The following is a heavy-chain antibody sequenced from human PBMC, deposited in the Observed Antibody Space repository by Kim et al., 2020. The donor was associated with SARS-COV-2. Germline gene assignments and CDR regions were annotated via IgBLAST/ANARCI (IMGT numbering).Heavy chain of an antibody. Sequence: ASVKVSCKASGYTFTSYAMNWVRQAPGQGLEWMGWINTNTGNPTYAQGFTGRFVFSLDTSVSTAYLQISSLKAEDTAVYYCARDSIVVVPASPGISNWFDPWGQGTLVTVSS. J-gene: IGHJ5*02. D-gene: IGHD2-2*01. V-gene: IGHV7-4-1*02. CDR3: ARDSIVVVPASPGISNWFDP. CDR2: INTNTGNP. CDR1: GYTFTSYA.